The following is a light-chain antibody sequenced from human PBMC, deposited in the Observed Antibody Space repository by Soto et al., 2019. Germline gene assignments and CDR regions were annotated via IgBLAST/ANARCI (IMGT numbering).Light chain of an antibody. CDR1: RDITGY. V-gene: IGKV1D-12*01. J-gene: IGKJ5*01. CDR2: GAS. Sequence: QGTHPPSSGFASVGDGVTITCLASRDITGYLAWYQHKPGRTPELLIHGASSLQSGVPERFSGSGSETDFTLCINRLQPEDFAMYYCQQDYSFPLTFGQGTRLEFK. CDR3: QQDYSFPLT.